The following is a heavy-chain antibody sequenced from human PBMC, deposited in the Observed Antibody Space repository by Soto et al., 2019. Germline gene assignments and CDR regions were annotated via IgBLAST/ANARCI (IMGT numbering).Heavy chain of an antibody. CDR2: INTGNGNT. J-gene: IGHJ4*01. CDR1: GITSTTYA. V-gene: IGHV1-3*04. CDR3: ARAPAFYSCSSTPDYFDS. D-gene: IGHD6-6*01. Sequence: ASVKVSCKASGITSTTYAIHWARQAPGQGLEWMGWINTGNGNTRYSQRFLGRVSLTTDTSASTASMDLSSLTSEDTAVYYCARAPAFYSCSSTPDYFDSWGRGTLVTVSA.